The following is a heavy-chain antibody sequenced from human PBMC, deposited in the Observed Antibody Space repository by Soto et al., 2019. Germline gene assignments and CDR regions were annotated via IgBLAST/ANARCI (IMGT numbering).Heavy chain of an antibody. Sequence: QVQLVQSGAEVKKPGSSVKVSCKASGGTFSSYAISWVRQAPGQGLEWMGGIIPIFGTANYAQKFQGRVTSTADEATSTAYMELSSRRSEDTAVYYCASRLTGTIYYYYGMDVWGQGTTVTVSS. CDR3: ASRLTGTIYYYYGMDV. D-gene: IGHD1-7*01. CDR1: GGTFSSYA. CDR2: IIPIFGTA. V-gene: IGHV1-69*12. J-gene: IGHJ6*02.